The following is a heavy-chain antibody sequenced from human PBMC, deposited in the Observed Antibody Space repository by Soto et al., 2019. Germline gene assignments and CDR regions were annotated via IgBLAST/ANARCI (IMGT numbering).Heavy chain of an antibody. CDR1: GYSFTSYW. V-gene: IGHV5-51*01. CDR2: IYPGDSDT. CDR3: ARLGRTYYDFWSGYSRRYYYGMDV. J-gene: IGHJ6*02. Sequence: PGESLKISCKGSGYSFTSYWIGWVRQMPGKGLEWMGIIYPGDSDTRYSPPFQGQVTISADESISAAYLQWSSLKASDTAMYYCARLGRTYYDFWSGYSRRYYYGMDVWGQGTTVTVSS. D-gene: IGHD3-3*01.